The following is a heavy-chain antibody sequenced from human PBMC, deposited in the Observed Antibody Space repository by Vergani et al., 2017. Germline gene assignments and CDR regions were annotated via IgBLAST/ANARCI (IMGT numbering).Heavy chain of an antibody. D-gene: IGHD2-2*01. Sequence: QVQLVQSGAEVKKPGSSVKVSCKASGGTFSSYAISWVRQAPGQGLEWMGGIIPIFGTANYAQKFHGRVTITADESTSTAYMELSSLRSEDTAVYYCARGGPRIVVVPAAMVHYYYYYGMDVWGQGTTVTVSS. J-gene: IGHJ6*02. V-gene: IGHV1-69*12. CDR2: IIPIFGTA. CDR1: GGTFSSYA. CDR3: ARGGPRIVVVPAAMVHYYYYYGMDV.